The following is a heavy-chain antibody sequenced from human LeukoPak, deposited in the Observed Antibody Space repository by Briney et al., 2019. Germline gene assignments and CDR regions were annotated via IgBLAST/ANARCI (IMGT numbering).Heavy chain of an antibody. CDR2: INHSGST. Sequence: PSETLSLTCAVYGGSFSGYYWSWIRQPPGKGLEWIGEINHSGSTNYNPSLKSRVTISVDTSKNQFSLKLSSVTAADTAVYYCARGSLTGTIDYWGQGTLVTVSS. J-gene: IGHJ4*02. D-gene: IGHD1-20*01. CDR3: ARGSLTGTIDY. CDR1: GGSFSGYY. V-gene: IGHV4-34*01.